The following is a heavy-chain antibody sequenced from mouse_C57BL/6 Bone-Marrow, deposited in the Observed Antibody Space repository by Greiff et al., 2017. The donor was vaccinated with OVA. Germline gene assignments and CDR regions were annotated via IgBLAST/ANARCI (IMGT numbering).Heavy chain of an antibody. D-gene: IGHD1-1*01. Sequence: QVQLQQSGPGLVAPSQRLSITCTVSGFSLTSYGVHWVRQPPGKGLEWLVVIWSDGSTTYNSALKSRLSISKDNSKSQVFLKMNSLQTDDTAMYYCASDYYGSSPFAYWGQGTLVTVSA. CDR1: GFSLTSYG. CDR3: ASDYYGSSPFAY. V-gene: IGHV2-6*03. J-gene: IGHJ3*01. CDR2: IWSDGST.